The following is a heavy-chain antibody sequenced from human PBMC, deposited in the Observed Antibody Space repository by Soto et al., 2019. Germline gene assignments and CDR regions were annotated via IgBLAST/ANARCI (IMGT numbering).Heavy chain of an antibody. CDR1: GFTFISYA. CDR2: ISGSGGST. CDR3: AKDQSGDSSGYYYPGYYFDY. Sequence: PGGSLRLSCAASGFTFISYAMSWVRQAPGKGLEWVSAISGSGGSTYYADSVKGRFTISRDNSKNTLYLQMNSLRAEDTAVYYCAKDQSGDSSGYYYPGYYFDYWGQGTLVTVSS. J-gene: IGHJ4*02. D-gene: IGHD3-22*01. V-gene: IGHV3-23*01.